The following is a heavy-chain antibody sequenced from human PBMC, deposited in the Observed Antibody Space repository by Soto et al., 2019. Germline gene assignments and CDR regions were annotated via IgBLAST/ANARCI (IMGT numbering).Heavy chain of an antibody. V-gene: IGHV3-23*01. J-gene: IGHJ4*02. Sequence: EVQLLESGGGLVQPGGSLRLSCAASGFTFSSYAMSWVRQAPGKGLEWVSAISGSGGSTYYADSVKGRFTISRDNSKNTLYLQMNSLRAEDTAVYYCANGGSKDVWSGGSGYWGQGTLVTVSS. CDR1: GFTFSSYA. D-gene: IGHD1-26*01. CDR2: ISGSGGST. CDR3: ANGGSKDVWSGGSGY.